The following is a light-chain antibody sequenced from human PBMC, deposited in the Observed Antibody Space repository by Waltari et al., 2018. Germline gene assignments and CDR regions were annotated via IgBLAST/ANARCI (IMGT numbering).Light chain of an antibody. CDR3: QQAASFPLT. Sequence: IQMTQSPSSGSASVADRVTVTFRASQGINSWLAWYQQKPGRAPKLLIYGASSLQSGVPSRFSGSGSGTDFTLTISSLQPDDFATYYCQQAASFPLTFGGGTKVEIK. J-gene: IGKJ4*01. V-gene: IGKV1-12*01. CDR2: GAS. CDR1: QGINSW.